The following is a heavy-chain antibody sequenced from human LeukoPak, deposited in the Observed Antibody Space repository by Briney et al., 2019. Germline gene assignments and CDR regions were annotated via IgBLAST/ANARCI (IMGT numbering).Heavy chain of an antibody. CDR1: GFTLISYW. Sequence: PGGSLRLSCAASGFTLISYWMTWVRQAPGKGLEWVSAISGSGGSTYYADSVKGRFTISRDNSKNTLYLQMNSLRAEDTAVYYCAKERVELWFGESYFDYWGQGTLVTVSS. CDR2: ISGSGGST. D-gene: IGHD3-10*01. J-gene: IGHJ4*02. CDR3: AKERVELWFGESYFDY. V-gene: IGHV3-23*01.